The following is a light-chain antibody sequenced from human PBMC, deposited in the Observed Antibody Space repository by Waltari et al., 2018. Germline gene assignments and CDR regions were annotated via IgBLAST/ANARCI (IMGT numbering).Light chain of an antibody. CDR2: WAS. Sequence: IVMTQSPDSLAVSLGARATIHCKSSQSVLYSSNNKNYLAWYQQKPGQPPKLLIYWASTRESGVPDRFSGSGSGTDFTLTISSLQAEDVAVYYCQQYYSTPPAFGGGTKVGIK. CDR1: QSVLYSSNNKNY. CDR3: QQYYSTPPA. V-gene: IGKV4-1*01. J-gene: IGKJ4*01.